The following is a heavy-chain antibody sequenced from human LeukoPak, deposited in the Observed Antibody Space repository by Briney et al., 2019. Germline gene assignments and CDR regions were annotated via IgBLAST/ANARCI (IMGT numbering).Heavy chain of an antibody. CDR3: AREDELFDY. CDR1: GFTFSSYA. D-gene: IGHD1-26*01. CDR2: ISYDGSNK. J-gene: IGHJ4*02. Sequence: GRSLRLSCAASGFTFSSYAMHWVRQAPGKGLEWVAVISYDGSNKYYADSVKGRFTISRDNSKNTLYLQMNSLRAEDTAVYYCAREDELFDYWGQGTLVTVSS. V-gene: IGHV3-30*04.